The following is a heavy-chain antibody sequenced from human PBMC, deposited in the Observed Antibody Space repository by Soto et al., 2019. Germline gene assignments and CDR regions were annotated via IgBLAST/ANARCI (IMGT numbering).Heavy chain of an antibody. Sequence: CFLRLSCAVSGFKFDTHFRHWVRQAPGKGLEWVAVIWSDGTHANYGGSVKGRFTISRDNSNNMLYLQMNSLRVEDTAVYYCARLSRAGPTWDYYYYDMDVWGQGTAVTVSS. J-gene: IGHJ6*02. CDR2: IWSDGTHA. V-gene: IGHV3-33*08. CDR1: GFKFDTHF. D-gene: IGHD1-1*01. CDR3: ARLSRAGPTWDYYYYDMDV.